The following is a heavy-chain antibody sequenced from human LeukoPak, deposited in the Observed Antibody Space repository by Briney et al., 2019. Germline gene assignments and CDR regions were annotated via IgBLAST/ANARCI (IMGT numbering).Heavy chain of an antibody. D-gene: IGHD1-26*01. J-gene: IGHJ4*02. Sequence: PGGSLRLSCAASGFTFNTYAMSWVRQAPGRGLEWVSGISINGAGTYYADSVKGRFTISRDNSKNTLYLQMNSLRAEDTAIYYCGRGLGSPLDYWGQGILVTVSS. CDR3: GRGLGSPLDY. CDR2: ISINGAGT. V-gene: IGHV3-23*01. CDR1: GFTFNTYA.